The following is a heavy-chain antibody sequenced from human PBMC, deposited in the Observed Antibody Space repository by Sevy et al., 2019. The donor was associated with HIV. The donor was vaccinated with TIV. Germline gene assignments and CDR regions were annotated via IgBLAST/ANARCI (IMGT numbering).Heavy chain of an antibody. D-gene: IGHD3-16*01. J-gene: IGHJ3*02. V-gene: IGHV3-72*01. CDR2: TRNKANSYTT. Sequence: GGSLRLSCAASGFTFSDHYMDWVRQAPGKGLEWVGRTRNKANSYTTEYAASVKGRFTISRDDSKNPLYLQMNSLKTEDTAVYYCARDLGSAFDIWGQGTMVTVSS. CDR3: ARDLGSAFDI. CDR1: GFTFSDHY.